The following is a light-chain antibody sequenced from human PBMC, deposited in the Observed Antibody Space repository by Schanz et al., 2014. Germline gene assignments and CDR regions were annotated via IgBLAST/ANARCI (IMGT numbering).Light chain of an antibody. Sequence: EIVMTQSPATLSVSPGERATLSCRASQSVSSNLAWYQQKPGQAPRLLIYGASTRATGMPGRFSGSGSGTEFTLTISGLQSEDFAIYYCQQRSNWPPWTFGQGTKVEIK. CDR2: GAS. J-gene: IGKJ2*02. CDR3: QQRSNWPPWT. CDR1: QSVSSN. V-gene: IGKV3-15*01.